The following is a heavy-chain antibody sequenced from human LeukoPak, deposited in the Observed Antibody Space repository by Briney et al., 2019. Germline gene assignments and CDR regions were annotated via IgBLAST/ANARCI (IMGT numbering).Heavy chain of an antibody. CDR1: GFTFSSYA. Sequence: GGSLRLSCAASGFTFSSYAMSWVRQAPGKGLEWVSAISGSGGSTYYADSVKGRFTISRDNSKNTLYLQMNSLRAEDTAVYYCAISGHYYYGMDVWGQGTTVTVSS. CDR2: ISGSGGST. CDR3: AISGHYYYGMDV. V-gene: IGHV3-23*01. J-gene: IGHJ6*02.